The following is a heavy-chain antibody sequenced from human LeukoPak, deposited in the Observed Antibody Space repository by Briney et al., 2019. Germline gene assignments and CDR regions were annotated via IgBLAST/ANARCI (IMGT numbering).Heavy chain of an antibody. CDR1: GFTFSDYY. V-gene: IGHV3-11*03. J-gene: IGHJ4*02. Sequence: GGSLRLSCAASGFTFSDYYMSWIRQAPGKGLEWISYISTTSTYTNYADSVKGRFTISRDNATNSLYLQMNSLRAEDTAVYYCARRTGDYLYYFDYWGQGTLVTVSS. D-gene: IGHD2-8*02. CDR2: ISTTSTYT. CDR3: ARRTGDYLYYFDY.